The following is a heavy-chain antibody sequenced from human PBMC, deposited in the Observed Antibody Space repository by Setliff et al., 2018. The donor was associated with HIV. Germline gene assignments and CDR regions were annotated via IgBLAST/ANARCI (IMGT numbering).Heavy chain of an antibody. CDR2: IYHSGTT. J-gene: IGHJ4*02. CDR1: GYSISSGYY. D-gene: IGHD6-13*01. Sequence: SETLSLTCDVSGYSISSGYYWGWIRQPPGKGLEWIGSIYHSGTTYYNPSLKSRVTLSVDTSKNQFSLKLSSVTAADTAVYYCARGGSWYDYFFDYWGQGTLVTVSS. V-gene: IGHV4-38-2*01. CDR3: ARGGSWYDYFFDY.